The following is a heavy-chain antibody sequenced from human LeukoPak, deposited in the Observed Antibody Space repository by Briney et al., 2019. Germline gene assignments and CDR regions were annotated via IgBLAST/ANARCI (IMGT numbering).Heavy chain of an antibody. J-gene: IGHJ4*02. Sequence: SETLSLTCTVSGGSISSGGYYWSCIPQHPGKGLEWIVYIYYSGSSYYNPSLNSRVTISVDTCKNQFFLKLSSVTAADTAVYYCARAPTTAPLYYFDYWGQGTLVTVSS. CDR1: GGSISSGGYY. CDR3: ARAPTTAPLYYFDY. D-gene: IGHD1-1*01. CDR2: IYYSGSS. V-gene: IGHV4-31*03.